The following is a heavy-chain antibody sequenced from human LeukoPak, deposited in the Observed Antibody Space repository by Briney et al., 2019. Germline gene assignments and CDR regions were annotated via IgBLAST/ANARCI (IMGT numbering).Heavy chain of an antibody. CDR1: GYSFTSYW. V-gene: IGHV5-51*01. CDR2: SYPGDSDT. D-gene: IGHD6-25*01. CDR3: ARLRLPTNHDAFDI. J-gene: IGHJ3*02. Sequence: GESLKISCKGSGYSFTSYWIGWVRQMPGKGLEWMGISYPGDSDTRYSPSFQGQVTISADKSISTAYLQWSSLKASDTAMYYCARLRLPTNHDAFDIWGQGTMVPVSS.